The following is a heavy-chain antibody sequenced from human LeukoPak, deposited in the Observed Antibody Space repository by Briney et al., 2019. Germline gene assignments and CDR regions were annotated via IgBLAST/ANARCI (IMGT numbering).Heavy chain of an antibody. CDR3: ARDSGWYPVDY. D-gene: IGHD6-19*01. CDR2: ISSSGSTI. CDR1: GFTFSDYY. J-gene: IGHJ4*02. V-gene: IGHV3-11*04. Sequence: GGSLRLSCAASGFTFSDYYMGWIRQAPGKGLEWVSYISSSGSTIYYADSVRGRFTISRDNAKNSLYLQMNSLRAEDTAVYYCARDSGWYPVDYWGQGTLVTVSS.